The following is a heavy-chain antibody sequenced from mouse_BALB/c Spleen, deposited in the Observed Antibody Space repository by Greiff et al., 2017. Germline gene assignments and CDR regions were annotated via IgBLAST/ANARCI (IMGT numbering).Heavy chain of an antibody. V-gene: IGHV2-9*02. Sequence: QVQLKESGPGLVAPSQSLSITCTVSGFSLTSYGVHWVRQPPGKGLEWLGVIWAGGSTNYNSALMSRLSISKDNSKSQVFLKMNSLQTDDTAMYYCARAFYYDYLYAMDYWGQGTSVTVSS. J-gene: IGHJ4*01. CDR3: ARAFYYDYLYAMDY. D-gene: IGHD2-4*01. CDR1: GFSLTSYG. CDR2: IWAGGST.